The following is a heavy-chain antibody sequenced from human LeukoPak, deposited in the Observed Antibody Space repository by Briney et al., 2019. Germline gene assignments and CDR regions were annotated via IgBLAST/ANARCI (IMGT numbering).Heavy chain of an antibody. CDR2: ISYDGSNK. J-gene: IGHJ4*02. CDR3: AKDLAVVVPAAITLLFDY. V-gene: IGHV3-30*18. CDR1: GFTFSSYG. Sequence: GGSLRLSCAASGFTFSSYGMHWVRQAPGKGLEWVAVISYDGSNKYYADSVKGRFTISRDNSKNALYLQMNSLRAEDTAVYYRAKDLAVVVPAAITLLFDYWGRGTLVTVSS. D-gene: IGHD2-2*01.